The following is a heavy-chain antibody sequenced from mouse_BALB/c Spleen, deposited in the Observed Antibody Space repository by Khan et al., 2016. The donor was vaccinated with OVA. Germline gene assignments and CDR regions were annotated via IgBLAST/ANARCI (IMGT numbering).Heavy chain of an antibody. Sequence: EVQLVVSGGHLVRPGGSLKLSCAASGFTFSAYGMSWVRQSPDKRLEWVATINSDGYYTYSPDSLKGRFIISRANAKNTLYRQMRSLRSEDTAMYYCASHLTGSFAYWGQGTMVTVSA. CDR3: ASHLTGSFAY. CDR1: GFTFSAYG. CDR2: INSDGYYT. J-gene: IGHJ3*01. V-gene: IGHV5-6*01. D-gene: IGHD4-1*01.